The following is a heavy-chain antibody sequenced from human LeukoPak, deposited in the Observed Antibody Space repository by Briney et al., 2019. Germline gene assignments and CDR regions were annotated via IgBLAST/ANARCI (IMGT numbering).Heavy chain of an antibody. CDR1: GGSITSSSHH. V-gene: IGHV4-39*01. D-gene: IGHD3-10*01. CDR2: INHSGST. CDR3: ARQNYGSAPLRY. J-gene: IGHJ4*02. Sequence: SETLSLTCTVSGGSITSSSHHWGWLRQPPGKGLEWIGEINHSGSTNYNPSLMSRVTISVDTSKNQFSLKLSSVTAADTAAYFCARQNYGSAPLRYWGQGTLVTVSS.